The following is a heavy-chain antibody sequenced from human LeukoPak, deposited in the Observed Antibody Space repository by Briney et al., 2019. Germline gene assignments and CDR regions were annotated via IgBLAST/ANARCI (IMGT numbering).Heavy chain of an antibody. J-gene: IGHJ4*02. V-gene: IGHV3-30*04. CDR2: ISYDGSNK. CDR1: GFTFSSYA. D-gene: IGHD4-17*01. CDR3: ARGEYGDYDY. Sequence: GGSLRLSCAASGFTFSSYAMHWVRQAPGKGLEWVAVISYDGSNKYYADSVKGRFTISRDNSKNTLYLQMNSLRAEDTAVYYCARGEYGDYDYWGQGTLVTVSS.